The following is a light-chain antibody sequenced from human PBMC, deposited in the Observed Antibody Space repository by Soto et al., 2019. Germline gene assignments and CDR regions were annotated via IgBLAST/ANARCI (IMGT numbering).Light chain of an antibody. CDR3: CSNAGSYTLV. CDR1: GSDVGGYNY. V-gene: IGLV2-11*01. CDR2: DVT. J-gene: IGLJ2*01. Sequence: QSALTQPRSVSGSPGQSVTISCTGTGSDVGGYNYVSWYQQHPGKAPKLMIHDVTKRPSGVPDRVSGSKSGNTASLTISGLQADDEADYYCCSNAGSYTLVFGGGTKVTVL.